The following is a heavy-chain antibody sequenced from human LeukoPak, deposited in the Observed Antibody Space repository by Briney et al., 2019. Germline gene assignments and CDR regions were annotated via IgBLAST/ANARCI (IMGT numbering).Heavy chain of an antibody. Sequence: SETLSLTCTVSGESIRSGYYWGWIRQPPGKGLEWIGEINHSGSTNYNPSLKSRVTISVDTSKNQFSLKLSSVTAADTAVYYCARGLSSSGWYTSVYWGQGTLVTVSS. CDR1: GESIRSGYY. V-gene: IGHV4-38-2*02. CDR3: ARGLSSSGWYTSVY. D-gene: IGHD6-19*01. CDR2: INHSGST. J-gene: IGHJ4*02.